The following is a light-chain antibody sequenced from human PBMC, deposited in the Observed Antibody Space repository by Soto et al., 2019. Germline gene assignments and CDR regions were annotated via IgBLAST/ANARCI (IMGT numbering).Light chain of an antibody. CDR3: QQYGNPPPNA. V-gene: IGKV3-20*01. CDR2: GAS. CDR1: QSASNN. J-gene: IGKJ2*01. Sequence: EIVMTQSPATLPVSPGERATLSCRASQSASNNLAWYQQKPGQAPRVLIHGASSRATGIPDRFSGSGSGTDFTLTISRLEPEDFAVYFCQQYGNPPPNAFGQGTKVEIK.